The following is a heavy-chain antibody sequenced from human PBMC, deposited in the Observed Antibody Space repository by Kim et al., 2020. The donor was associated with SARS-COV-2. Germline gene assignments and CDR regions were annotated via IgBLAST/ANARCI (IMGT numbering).Heavy chain of an antibody. Sequence: SGKGRFTISRDNSKNTLYLQMNSLRAEDTAVYYCAKVTRGSGWYESYFDYWGQGTLVTVSS. J-gene: IGHJ4*02. D-gene: IGHD6-19*01. CDR3: AKVTRGSGWYESYFDY. V-gene: IGHV3-33*06.